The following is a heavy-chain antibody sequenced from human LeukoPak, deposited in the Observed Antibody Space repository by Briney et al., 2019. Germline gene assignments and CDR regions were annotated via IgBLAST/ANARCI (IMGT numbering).Heavy chain of an antibody. CDR2: ISYDGSNK. V-gene: IGHV3-30*03. CDR3: ARAGGGSYYVNPDY. CDR1: GFTFSSYS. Sequence: GGSLRLSCAASGFTFSSYSMNWVRQAPGKGLEWVAVISYDGSNKYYADSVKGRFTISRDNSKNTLYLQMTSLRAEDTAVYYCARAGGGSYYVNPDYWGQGTLVTVSS. J-gene: IGHJ4*02. D-gene: IGHD1-26*01.